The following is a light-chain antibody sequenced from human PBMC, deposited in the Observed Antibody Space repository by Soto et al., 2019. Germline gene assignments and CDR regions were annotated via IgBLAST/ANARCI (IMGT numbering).Light chain of an antibody. V-gene: IGLV2-14*01. CDR3: SSYTTTTRL. CDR1: SSDIGSNNY. J-gene: IGLJ3*02. Sequence: QSVLTQLASVSGSPGQSITISCTGTSSDIGSNNYVSWFQQRPGKAPTLIIYEVSNRPSGVSNHFSGSKSGNTASLTISGLLPEDEAEYYCSSYTTTTRLFGGGTKLTVL. CDR2: EVS.